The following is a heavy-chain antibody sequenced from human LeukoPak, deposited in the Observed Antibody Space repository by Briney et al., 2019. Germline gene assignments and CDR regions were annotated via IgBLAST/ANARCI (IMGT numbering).Heavy chain of an antibody. CDR3: ARRSYRGVIGLYYYYYMDV. D-gene: IGHD3-16*02. CDR1: GYTFTGYG. Sequence: ASVKVSCKASGYTFTGYGMNWVRQAPGQGLEWMGWINTNTGNPTYAQDFTGRFVFSLDTSVSTAYLQISSLKAEDTAVYYCARRSYRGVIGLYYYYYMDVWGKGTPVTVSS. J-gene: IGHJ6*03. V-gene: IGHV7-4-1*02. CDR2: INTNTGNP.